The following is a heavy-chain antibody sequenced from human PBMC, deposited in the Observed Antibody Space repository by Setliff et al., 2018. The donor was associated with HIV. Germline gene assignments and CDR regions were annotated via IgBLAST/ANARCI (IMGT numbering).Heavy chain of an antibody. CDR1: GYTSTGYY. D-gene: IGHD7-27*01. J-gene: IGHJ4*02. CDR3: ARQLSNSLDY. Sequence: ASVKVSCKASGYTSTGYYMHWVRQAPGQGLEWMGWINPNSGGTNYAQKFQGRVTMTRDTSISTAYMELSRLRSDDTAMYFCARQLSNSLDYWGQGTLVTVSS. V-gene: IGHV1-2*02. CDR2: INPNSGGT.